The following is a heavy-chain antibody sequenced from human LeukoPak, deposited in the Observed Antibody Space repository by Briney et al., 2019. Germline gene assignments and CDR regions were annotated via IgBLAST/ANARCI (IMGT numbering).Heavy chain of an antibody. CDR3: ARSNYHLLY. V-gene: IGHV4-59*01. CDR1: GGYISNYY. D-gene: IGHD1-7*01. CDR2: VYYSGST. J-gene: IGHJ4*02. Sequence: TSETLSLPCTVSGGYISNYYLTWLRQPPGKGLEWIGYVYYSGSTNYNPSLKCRVTISVDTSKNQFSLKLSSVTAADTAVYCCARSNYHLLYWGQGTLVTVSS.